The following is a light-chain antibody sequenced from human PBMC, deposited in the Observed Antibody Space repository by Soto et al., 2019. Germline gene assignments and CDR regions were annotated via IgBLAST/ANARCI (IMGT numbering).Light chain of an antibody. V-gene: IGKV3-15*01. CDR1: QSVSSR. CDR2: DAS. J-gene: IGKJ1*01. CDR3: RHYNNWPPET. Sequence: EIVMTQSPATLSVSPGERAPLSCRASQSVSSRLAWYQQKRGQAPRLLIYDASTRATGIPARFSGSGSGTEFNLTISSLQSEDFAIYYCRHYNNWPPETFGQGTKVDIK.